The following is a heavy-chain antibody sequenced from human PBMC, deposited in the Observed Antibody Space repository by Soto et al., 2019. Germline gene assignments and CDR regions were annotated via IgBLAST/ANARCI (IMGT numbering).Heavy chain of an antibody. V-gene: IGHV4-39*01. CDR3: ARQPNSGRLGY. J-gene: IGHJ4*02. D-gene: IGHD5-12*01. CDR1: GGSISSSSYY. CDR2: VYYDGNT. Sequence: QLQLQESGPGLVKPSETLSLTCTVSGGSISSSSYYWAWIRQPPGKGLEWIGSVYYDGNTYYGPSLKTRVTLSVDTSTNQYSLKLSSVTAADTAVYYCARQPNSGRLGYWGQGILVTVSS.